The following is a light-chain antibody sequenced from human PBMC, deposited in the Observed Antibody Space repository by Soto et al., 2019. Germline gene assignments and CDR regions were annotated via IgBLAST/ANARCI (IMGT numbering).Light chain of an antibody. CDR1: QSISSY. CDR3: QQRSNWPLT. J-gene: IGKJ5*01. Sequence: EIVLTQSPGTLSLSPGERATLSYRASQSISSYLAWYQQKPGQAPRLLIYDASNRATGIPARFSGSGSGTDFTLTISSLEPEDFAVYYCQQRSNWPLTFGQGTLLEIK. V-gene: IGKV3-11*01. CDR2: DAS.